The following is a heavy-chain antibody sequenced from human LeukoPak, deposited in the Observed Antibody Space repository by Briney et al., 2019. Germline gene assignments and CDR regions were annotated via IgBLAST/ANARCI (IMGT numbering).Heavy chain of an antibody. CDR2: ISYDGSNK. J-gene: IGHJ4*02. V-gene: IGHV3-30*03. D-gene: IGHD3-22*01. CDR1: GFTFSSYG. CDR3: ARDYYYDSSGYWDYYFDY. Sequence: GGSLRLSCAASGFTFSSYGMHWVRQAPGKGLEWVAVISYDGSNKYYADSVKGRFTISRDNSKNTLYLQMNSLRAEDTAVYYCARDYYYDSSGYWDYYFDYWGQGTLVSVSS.